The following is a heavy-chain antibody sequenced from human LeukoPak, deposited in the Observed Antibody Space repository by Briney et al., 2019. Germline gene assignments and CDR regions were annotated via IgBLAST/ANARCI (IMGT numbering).Heavy chain of an antibody. V-gene: IGHV3-30*18. CDR2: ISYDGSKQ. CDR1: GFTFSSYG. Sequence: GGSLRLSCAASGFTFSSYGMHWVRQAPGKGLEWVTIISYDGSKQYYADSVKGRFTISRDNAKNSLYLQMNSLRAEDTAVYYCAELGITMIGGVWGKGTTVTISS. CDR3: AELGITMIGGV. D-gene: IGHD3-10*02. J-gene: IGHJ6*04.